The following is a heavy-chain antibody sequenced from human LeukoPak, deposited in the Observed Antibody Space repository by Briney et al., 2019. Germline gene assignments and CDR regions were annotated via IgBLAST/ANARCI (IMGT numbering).Heavy chain of an antibody. CDR2: IYHSGST. J-gene: IGHJ4*02. CDR1: GYSISSGYY. CDR3: ARPIAAAGHFDY. D-gene: IGHD6-13*01. Sequence: SETLSLTCAVSGYSISSGYYWGWIRQPPGKGLERIGSIYHSGSTYYNPSLKSRVTISVDTSKNQFSLKLSSVTAADTAVYYCARPIAAAGHFDYWGQGTLVTVSS. V-gene: IGHV4-38-2*01.